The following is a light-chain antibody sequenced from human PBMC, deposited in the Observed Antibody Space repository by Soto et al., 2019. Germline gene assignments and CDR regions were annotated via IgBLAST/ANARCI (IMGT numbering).Light chain of an antibody. CDR3: QQYASSPLT. CDR2: DAS. CDR1: QSVGRNY. Sequence: EIVLTQSPGTLSVSPGERATLSCRASQSVGRNYLAWYQQKPGQAPRLLIYDASCRATGIPDRFSGSGSGTDFTLTISRLEPEDFAVYSCQQYASSPLTFGGGTKVEAK. J-gene: IGKJ4*01. V-gene: IGKV3-20*01.